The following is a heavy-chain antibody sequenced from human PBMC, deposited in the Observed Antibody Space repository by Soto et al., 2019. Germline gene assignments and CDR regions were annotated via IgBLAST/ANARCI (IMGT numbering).Heavy chain of an antibody. CDR3: ARDPARGYSYGYVAY. Sequence: QVQLVESGGGVVQPGRSLRLSCAASGFTFSSYAMHWVRRAPGKGLEWMAVMSYDGSNKYYADSVKGRFTISRDNSKNTLYLQMNSLRAEDTAVYYCARDPARGYSYGYVAYWGQGTLVTVSS. CDR1: GFTFSSYA. J-gene: IGHJ4*02. V-gene: IGHV3-30-3*01. CDR2: MSYDGSNK. D-gene: IGHD5-18*01.